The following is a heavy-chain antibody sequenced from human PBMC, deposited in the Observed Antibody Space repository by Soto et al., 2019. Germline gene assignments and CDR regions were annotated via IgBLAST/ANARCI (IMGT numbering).Heavy chain of an antibody. CDR1: GASIRSSY. Sequence: SETLSLTCTVSGASIRSSYWSWIRQPPGKGLEWIGYIYYSGNANYNPSLKSRVTISLDTSSNQFSLNLSSVIAADTAIYYCARDRNYDIVTGYQNWFGPWGQG. J-gene: IGHJ5*02. CDR2: IYYSGNA. V-gene: IGHV4-59*01. D-gene: IGHD3-9*01. CDR3: ARDRNYDIVTGYQNWFGP.